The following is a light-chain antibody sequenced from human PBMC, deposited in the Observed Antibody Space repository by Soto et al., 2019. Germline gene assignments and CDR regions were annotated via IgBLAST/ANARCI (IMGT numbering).Light chain of an antibody. CDR1: QGISNS. Sequence: DIQMTQSPSSLSASVGDRVTITCRASQGISNSLAWYQQEPGKVPKLLIYDAFTLQSGVSSRFSGSGSGTDFTLTISSLQPEDVATYYCQKYDSAPEAFGQGTKVEIK. V-gene: IGKV1-27*01. CDR3: QKYDSAPEA. CDR2: DAF. J-gene: IGKJ1*01.